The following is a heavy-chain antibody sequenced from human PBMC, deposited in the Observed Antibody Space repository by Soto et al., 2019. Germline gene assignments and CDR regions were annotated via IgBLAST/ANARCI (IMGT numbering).Heavy chain of an antibody. CDR1: GYTFTSYG. J-gene: IGHJ4*02. Sequence: QVPLVQSGAEVKKPGASVKVSCKASGYTFTSYGISWVRQAPGQGLEWMGWISAYNGNTNYAQKLQGRVTMTTDTSTSTAYMELRSLRSDDTAVYYCARDYEGYCSGGSCYPLDYWGQGTLVTVSS. CDR2: ISAYNGNT. CDR3: ARDYEGYCSGGSCYPLDY. V-gene: IGHV1-18*01. D-gene: IGHD2-15*01.